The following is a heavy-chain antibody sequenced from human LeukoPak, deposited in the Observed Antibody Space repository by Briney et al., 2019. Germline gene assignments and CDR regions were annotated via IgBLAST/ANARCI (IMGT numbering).Heavy chain of an antibody. CDR2: ISSSSSYI. Sequence: GGSLRLSCAASGFTFSSYSMNWVRQAPGKGLEWVSSISSSSSYIYYADSVKGRFTISRDNAKNSLYLQMNSLRAEDTAVYYCARGGEYYYDSSGYFDNWFDPWGQGTLVTVSS. J-gene: IGHJ5*02. D-gene: IGHD3-22*01. V-gene: IGHV3-21*01. CDR1: GFTFSSYS. CDR3: ARGGEYYYDSSGYFDNWFDP.